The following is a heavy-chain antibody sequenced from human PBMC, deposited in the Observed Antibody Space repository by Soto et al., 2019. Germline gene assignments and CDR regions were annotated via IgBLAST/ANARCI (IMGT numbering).Heavy chain of an antibody. CDR3: ARDRPSPRSYENYYYHYYMDV. J-gene: IGHJ6*03. V-gene: IGHV3-21*01. D-gene: IGHD3-3*01. CDR1: GFTFSSYS. CDR2: ISSSSSYI. Sequence: EVQLVESGGGLVKPGGSLRLSCAASGFTFSSYSMNWVRQAPGKGLEWVSSISSSSSYIYYADSVKGRFTISRDNAKNSLYLQMNSLRAEDTAVYYCARDRPSPRSYENYYYHYYMDVWGKGTTVTVSS.